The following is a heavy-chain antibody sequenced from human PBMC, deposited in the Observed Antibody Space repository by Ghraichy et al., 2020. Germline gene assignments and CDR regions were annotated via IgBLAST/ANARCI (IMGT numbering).Heavy chain of an antibody. CDR3: ARDAEIAAAGGGFDI. V-gene: IGHV1-18*01. CDR1: GYTFTSYG. D-gene: IGHD6-13*01. CDR2: ISARTGNT. Sequence: ASVKVSCKASGYTFTSYGINWVRQAPGQGLEWMGWISARTGNTNYEQKVQGRVTMTTDTSTSTVYMELRSMISDDTAVYYCARDAEIAAAGGGFDIWGQGTMVTVSS. J-gene: IGHJ3*02.